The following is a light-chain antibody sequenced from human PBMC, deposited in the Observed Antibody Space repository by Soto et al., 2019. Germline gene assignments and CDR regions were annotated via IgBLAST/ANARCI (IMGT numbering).Light chain of an antibody. CDR2: GAS. CDR1: QSFSSSY. Sequence: PGERATLSCRASQSFSSSYLAWYQQKPGQTPRLRIYGASSRATGIPDRFSGSGSGTDFTLTISRLEPEDFAVYYCQQYGSSPPITFGQGTRLAIK. J-gene: IGKJ5*01. V-gene: IGKV3-20*01. CDR3: QQYGSSPPIT.